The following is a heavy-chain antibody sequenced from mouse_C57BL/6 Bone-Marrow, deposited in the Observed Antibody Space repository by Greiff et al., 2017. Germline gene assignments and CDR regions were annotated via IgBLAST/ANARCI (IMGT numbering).Heavy chain of an antibody. J-gene: IGHJ4*01. Sequence: VQLQQSGPELVKPGASVKISCKASGYSFTDYNMNWVKQSHGKSLEWIGVINPNYGTTCYNQKFKGKSTITVDQSTSTAYMQLNSLKSEDSAVYYCARVGLLYYAIDYRGKGTTVTVAS. CDR1: GYSFTDYN. D-gene: IGHD3-1*01. CDR2: INPNYGTT. V-gene: IGHV1-39*01. CDR3: ARVGLLYYAIDY.